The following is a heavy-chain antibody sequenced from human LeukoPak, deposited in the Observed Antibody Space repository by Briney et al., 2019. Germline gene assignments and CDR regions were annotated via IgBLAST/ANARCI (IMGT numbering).Heavy chain of an antibody. D-gene: IGHD2-15*01. CDR2: IYPGDSDT. CDR3: ARRRGGQGYDAFDI. V-gene: IGHV5-51*01. CDR1: GYIFTSYW. Sequence: GASLQISCQGSGYIFTSYWIGWVRQLPGKGLEWMGIIYPGDSDTRYSPSFQGQVTISADKSISTAYLQWSSLKASDTAMYYCARRRGGQGYDAFDIWGQGTMVTVSS. J-gene: IGHJ3*02.